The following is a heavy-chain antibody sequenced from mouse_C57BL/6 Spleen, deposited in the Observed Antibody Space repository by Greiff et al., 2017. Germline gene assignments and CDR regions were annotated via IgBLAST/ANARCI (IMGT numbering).Heavy chain of an antibody. CDR2: ISGGGGNT. J-gene: IGHJ2*01. CDR1: GFTFSSYS. CDR3: ARHGYGSSYYFDY. V-gene: IGHV5-9*04. D-gene: IGHD1-1*01. Sequence: EVQLVQPGGGLVKPGGSLKLSCAASGFTFSSYSMSWVRQTPGKRLEWVATISGGGGNTYYPDSVKGRVTISRDNAKNTVYLQMSSLRSEDTAVYYCARHGYGSSYYFDYWGQGTTLTVSS.